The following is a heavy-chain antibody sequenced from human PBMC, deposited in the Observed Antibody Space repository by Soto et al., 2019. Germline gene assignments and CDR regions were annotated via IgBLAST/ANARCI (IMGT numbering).Heavy chain of an antibody. V-gene: IGHV4-4*07. CDR3: ARERAAPSWIDP. CDR1: GGSVTSNY. D-gene: IGHD6-6*01. J-gene: IGHJ5*02. CDR2: MYISGTT. Sequence: SETLSLTCTVSGGSVTSNYWTWIRQPAGKGLEWIGRMYISGTTDYNPSLRGRATMSVDTSKNQFSLTLTSVTAADTAVYYCARERAAPSWIDPWGRGKLVTVS.